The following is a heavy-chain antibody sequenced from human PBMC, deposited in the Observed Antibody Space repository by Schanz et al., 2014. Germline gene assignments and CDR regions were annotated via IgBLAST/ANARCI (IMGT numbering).Heavy chain of an antibody. CDR2: ISWNSGTI. CDR1: GFTFDKYA. V-gene: IGHV3-9*01. CDR3: AKDAPYPFDL. Sequence: EVQLVESGGGLVQPGKSLRLSCAASGFTFDKYAMHWVRQAPGKGLEWVSVISWNSGTIGYADSVKGRFTISRDNAKNSLYLQMNSLRAEDTALYYCAKDAPYPFDLWGRGTLXTVSS. J-gene: IGHJ2*01.